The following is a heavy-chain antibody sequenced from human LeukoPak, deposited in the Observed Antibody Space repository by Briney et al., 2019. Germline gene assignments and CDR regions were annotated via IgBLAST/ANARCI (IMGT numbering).Heavy chain of an antibody. CDR1: GGTFSSYA. V-gene: IGHV1-69*13. CDR3: AAIWGLYGSGSYYNDY. J-gene: IGHJ4*02. Sequence: ASVKVSCKASGGTFSSYAISWERQAPGQGLEWMGGIIPIFGTANYAQKFQGRVTITADESTSTAYMELSSLRSEDTAVYYCAAIWGLYGSGSYYNDYWGQGTLVTVSS. D-gene: IGHD3-10*01. CDR2: IIPIFGTA.